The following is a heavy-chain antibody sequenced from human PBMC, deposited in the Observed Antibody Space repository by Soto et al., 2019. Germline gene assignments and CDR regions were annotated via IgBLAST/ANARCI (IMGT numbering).Heavy chain of an antibody. CDR2: IYYSGST. V-gene: IGHV4-39*01. CDR3: ARHPGLGYCSGGSCYAKPVVVPNWFDP. D-gene: IGHD2-15*01. CDR1: GGSISSSSYY. J-gene: IGHJ5*02. Sequence: SETLSLTCTVSGGSISSSSYYWGWIRQPPGKGLEWIGSIYYSGSTYYNPSLKSRVTISVDTSKNQFSLKLSSVTAADTAVYYCARHPGLGYCSGGSCYAKPVVVPNWFDPWGQGTLVTVSS.